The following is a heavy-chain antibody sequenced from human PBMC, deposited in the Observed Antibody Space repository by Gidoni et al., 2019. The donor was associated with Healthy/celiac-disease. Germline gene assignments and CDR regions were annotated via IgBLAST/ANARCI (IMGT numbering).Heavy chain of an antibody. D-gene: IGHD6-19*01. Sequence: QLQLQESGPGLVKPSETLSLTCTVSGCSLSSSSYYWGWIRQPPGKGLEWIGSIYYSGSTYYNPSLKSRVTISVDTSKNQFSLKLSSVTAADTAVYYCARHVQQWLERAFDIWGQGTMVTVSS. CDR3: ARHVQQWLERAFDI. CDR1: GCSLSSSSYY. V-gene: IGHV4-39*01. CDR2: IYYSGST. J-gene: IGHJ3*02.